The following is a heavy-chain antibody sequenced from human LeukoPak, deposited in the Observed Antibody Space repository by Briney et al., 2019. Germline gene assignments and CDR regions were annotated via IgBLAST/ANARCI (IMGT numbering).Heavy chain of an antibody. CDR2: INHSGST. J-gene: IGHJ4*02. D-gene: IGHD3-10*01. V-gene: IGHV4-34*01. CDR1: GGSFSGYY. Sequence: SETLSLTCAVYGGSFSGYYWSWIRQPPGKGLEWIGEINHSGSTNYNPSLKSRVTISVDTSKNQFSLKLSSVTAADTAVYYCARSLWFGELFDYWGRGTLVTVSS. CDR3: ARSLWFGELFDY.